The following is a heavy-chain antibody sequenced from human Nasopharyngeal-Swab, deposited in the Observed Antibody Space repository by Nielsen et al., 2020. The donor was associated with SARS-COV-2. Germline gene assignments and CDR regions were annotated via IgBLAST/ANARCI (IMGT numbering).Heavy chain of an antibody. CDR3: TTARDTAMVYYYGMDV. J-gene: IGHJ6*02. V-gene: IGHV3-15*01. CDR1: GFTFSNAW. Sequence: GGSLRLSCAASGFTFSNAWMSWVRQAPGKGLEWVGRIKSKTDGGTTDYAAPVKGRFTISRDDSKNTLYLQMNSLKTEDTAVYYCTTARDTAMVYYYGMDVWGQGTTVTVSS. CDR2: IKSKTDGGTT. D-gene: IGHD5-18*01.